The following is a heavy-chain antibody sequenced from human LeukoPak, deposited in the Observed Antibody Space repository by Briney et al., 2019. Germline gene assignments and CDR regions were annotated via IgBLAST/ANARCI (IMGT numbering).Heavy chain of an antibody. CDR2: ISYSGST. Sequence: SETLSLTCTVSGGSITTGGYFWSWIRQHPGKGLECIGHISYSGSTYYTPSLKSRVTISADRSKNQYSLKLSSVTAADTAVYYCARSSALEWVSFLRAYYGMDVWGQGTTVTVSS. J-gene: IGHJ6*02. CDR3: ARSSALEWVSFLRAYYGMDV. V-gene: IGHV4-31*03. CDR1: GGSITTGGYF. D-gene: IGHD2/OR15-2a*01.